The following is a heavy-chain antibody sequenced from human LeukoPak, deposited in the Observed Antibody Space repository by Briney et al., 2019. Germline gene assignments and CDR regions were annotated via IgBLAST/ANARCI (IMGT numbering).Heavy chain of an antibody. D-gene: IGHD1-26*01. V-gene: IGHV3-13*01. CDR2: IGTAGDT. CDR3: VRQQTPHGNFDY. Sequence: GGSLRLSCAASGFTFSNHAMHWVRQPTGKGLEWVSAIGTAGDTFYPGSVKGRFTISRENAKNSLSLQMNSLRAEDTAVYYCVRQQTPHGNFDYWGQGTLVTVSS. CDR1: GFTFSNHA. J-gene: IGHJ4*02.